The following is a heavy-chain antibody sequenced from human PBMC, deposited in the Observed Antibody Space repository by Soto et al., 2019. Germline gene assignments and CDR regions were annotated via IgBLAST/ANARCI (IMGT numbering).Heavy chain of an antibody. V-gene: IGHV4-34*01. Sequence: SDTLSLTCAVYGGSFSGYYWSWIRQPPGKGLEWIGEINHGGTTNYNPSLKSRVTISIDTSKNQFSLKLRSVTAADTAVYYCARRGYMDVWGKGTTVNVSS. CDR3: ARRGYMDV. CDR2: INHGGTT. CDR1: GGSFSGYY. J-gene: IGHJ6*03.